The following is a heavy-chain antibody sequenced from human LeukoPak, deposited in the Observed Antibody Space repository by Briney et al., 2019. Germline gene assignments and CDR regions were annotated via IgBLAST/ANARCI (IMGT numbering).Heavy chain of an antibody. Sequence: GGSLRLSCEASGLTLSSYWMHWVRQAPGKGLVWVSRINSDGSSTRYADSVKGRFTISRDNAKNTLYLQMNSLRAEDTAVYYCAELTSMVEQYWGQGTLVTVSS. CDR1: GLTLSSYW. V-gene: IGHV3-74*01. J-gene: IGHJ4*02. CDR2: INSDGSST. CDR3: AELTSMVEQY. D-gene: IGHD3-10*01.